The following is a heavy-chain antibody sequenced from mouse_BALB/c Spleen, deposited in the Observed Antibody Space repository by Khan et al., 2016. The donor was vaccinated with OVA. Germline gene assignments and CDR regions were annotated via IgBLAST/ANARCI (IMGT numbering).Heavy chain of an antibody. J-gene: IGHJ2*01. V-gene: IGHV6-6*02. CDR2: IRLKSDAYVT. D-gene: IGHD2-3*01. CDR3: LIMI. Sequence: VQLKESGGGLVQPGGSMKLSCVASGFTFSNYWMNWVRQSPEKGLEWVAEIRLKSDAYVTHYAESVKGRFTIPRDDHKSIVYLKRNNSRAEDTGIYYCLIMIWGQGTTLTVSS. CDR1: GFTFSNYW.